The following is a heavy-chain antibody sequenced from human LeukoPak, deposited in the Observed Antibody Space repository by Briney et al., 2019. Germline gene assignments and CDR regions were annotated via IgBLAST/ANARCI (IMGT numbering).Heavy chain of an antibody. Sequence: ASVNVSCKASGYTFSGTGWYLYWLRQAPGQGLECMGWIYPNNGGTAYAQKFQGRVAMTSDTSITTAYMELSRLRPDDTAVYYCARDGPAQMVDFDYWGQGTLVTVSS. J-gene: IGHJ4*02. CDR3: ARDGPAQMVDFDY. CDR1: GYTFSGTGWY. CDR2: IYPNNGGT. V-gene: IGHV1-2*02. D-gene: IGHD3-10*01.